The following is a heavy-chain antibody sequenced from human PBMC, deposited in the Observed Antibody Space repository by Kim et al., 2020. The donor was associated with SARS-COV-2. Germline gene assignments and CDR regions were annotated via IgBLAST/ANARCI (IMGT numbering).Heavy chain of an antibody. D-gene: IGHD2-15*01. V-gene: IGHV6-1*01. CDR3: ARGSPAGGGGFVI. Sequence: YAVSVQSRITINPDTSKNQLSLQLSSVTPEDTAVYYCARGSPAGGGGFVIWGQGTMVTVSS. J-gene: IGHJ3*02.